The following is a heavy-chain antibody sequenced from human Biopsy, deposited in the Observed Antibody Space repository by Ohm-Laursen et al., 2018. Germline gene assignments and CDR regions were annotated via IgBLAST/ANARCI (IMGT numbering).Heavy chain of an antibody. J-gene: IGHJ5*02. CDR1: GGSISSFY. Sequence: TLSLTCAVSGGSISSFYWTWIRQPPGKGPEWIGDISDSGSTNYKPSLKSRVTMSVDSSKKQLSLKLKSVTAADTAIYYCARAPPLIRGVVESWFDPWGQGILVTVSS. CDR3: ARAPPLIRGVVESWFDP. V-gene: IGHV4-59*12. CDR2: ISDSGST. D-gene: IGHD3-10*01.